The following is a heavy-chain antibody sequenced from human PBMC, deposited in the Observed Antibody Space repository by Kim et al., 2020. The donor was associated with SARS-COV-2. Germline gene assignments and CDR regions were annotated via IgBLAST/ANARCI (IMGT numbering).Heavy chain of an antibody. J-gene: IGHJ4*02. V-gene: IGHV1-46*01. CDR2: INPSGGST. Sequence: ASVKVSCKASGYTFTSYYMHWVRQAPGQGLEWMGIINPSGGSTTYAQKFQGRVTMTRDTSKSTVYMELSRLRSEETAVYYCARDMERDTWLVELLQVVIATPQGLDYGGQGTLVTVSS. CDR3: ARDMERDTWLVELLQVVIATPQGLDY. D-gene: IGHD2-21*01. CDR1: GYTFTSYY.